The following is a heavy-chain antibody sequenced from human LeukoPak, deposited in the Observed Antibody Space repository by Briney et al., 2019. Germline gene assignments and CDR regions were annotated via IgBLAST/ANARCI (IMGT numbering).Heavy chain of an antibody. CDR2: IYYSGST. J-gene: IGHJ4*02. Sequence: SETLSLTCTVSGGSISSYYWSWIRQPPGKGLEWIGYIYYSGSTNYNPSLKSRVTISVDTSKNQFSLKLSSVTAADTAVYYCARLKVAGPNDYWGQGTLVTVSS. CDR1: GGSISSYY. D-gene: IGHD6-19*01. V-gene: IGHV4-59*01. CDR3: ARLKVAGPNDY.